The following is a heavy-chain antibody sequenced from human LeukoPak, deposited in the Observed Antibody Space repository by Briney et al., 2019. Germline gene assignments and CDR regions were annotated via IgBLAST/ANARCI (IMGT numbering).Heavy chain of an antibody. CDR3: AKGNFYYYMDV. CDR2: INSDGSST. Sequence: GGSLRLSCAASGFTFSSYWMHWVRQAPGKGLVWVSRINSDGSSTSYADSVKGRFTISRDNSKNTLFLHMDSLRAEDTAVYFCAKGNFYYYMDVWGKGTTVTVSS. V-gene: IGHV3-74*01. CDR1: GFTFSSYW. J-gene: IGHJ6*03.